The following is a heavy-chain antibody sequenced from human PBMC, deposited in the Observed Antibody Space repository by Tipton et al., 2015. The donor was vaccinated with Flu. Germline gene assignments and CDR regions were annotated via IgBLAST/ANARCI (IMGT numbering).Heavy chain of an antibody. CDR2: IHLSGST. D-gene: IGHD2-21*01. CDR3: ARLWWGLGDAFDI. V-gene: IGHV4-59*01. CDR1: GGSITGYY. Sequence: LRLSCTVSGGSITGYYWSWVRQPPGRGLEWIGYIHLSGSTNYNPSLRSRVTLSLDTARTQFSLRLSSVTAADTAVYYCARLWWGLGDAFDIWGQGSLVTVSS. J-gene: IGHJ3*02.